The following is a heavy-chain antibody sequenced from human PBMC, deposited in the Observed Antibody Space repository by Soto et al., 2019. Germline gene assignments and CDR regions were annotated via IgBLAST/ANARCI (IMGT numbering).Heavy chain of an antibody. V-gene: IGHV4-34*01. CDR2: INHSGST. Sequence: QVQLQQWGAGLLKPSETLSLTCAVYGGSFSGYYWSWIRQPPGKGLEWIGEINHSGSTNYNPSLKCRVTISVDTSKNQFSLKLSSVTAADTAVYYCARGRYYDSSGYPPLYGMDVWGQGTTVTVSS. CDR1: GGSFSGYY. CDR3: ARGRYYDSSGYPPLYGMDV. D-gene: IGHD3-22*01. J-gene: IGHJ6*02.